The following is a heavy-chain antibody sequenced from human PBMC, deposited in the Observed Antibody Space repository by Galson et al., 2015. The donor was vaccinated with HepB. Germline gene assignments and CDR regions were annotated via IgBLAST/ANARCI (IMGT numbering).Heavy chain of an antibody. V-gene: IGHV3-23*01. J-gene: IGHJ4*02. CDR2: ISGNGGST. Sequence: SLRLSCAASGFTFSSYAMSWVRQAPGKGLEWVSAISGNGGSTYYADSVKGRFTISRDNSKNTLYLQMNSLRAEDTAVYYCAKGGGRRYCGGDCYTFDYWGQGTLVTVSS. D-gene: IGHD2-21*02. CDR3: AKGGGRRYCGGDCYTFDY. CDR1: GFTFSSYA.